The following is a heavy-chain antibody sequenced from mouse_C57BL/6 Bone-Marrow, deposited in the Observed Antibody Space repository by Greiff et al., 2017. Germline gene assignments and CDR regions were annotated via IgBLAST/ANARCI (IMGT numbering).Heavy chain of an antibody. D-gene: IGHD1-1*01. CDR3: ARTTVVAKDYAMDY. J-gene: IGHJ4*01. V-gene: IGHV1-82*01. CDR2: IYPGDGDT. CDR1: GYAFSSSW. Sequence: VKVVESGPELVKPGASVKISCKASGYAFSSSWMNWVKQRPGKGLEWIGRIYPGDGDTNYNGKFKGKATLTADKSSSTAYMQLSSLTSEDSAVYFCARTTVVAKDYAMDYWGQGTSVTVSS.